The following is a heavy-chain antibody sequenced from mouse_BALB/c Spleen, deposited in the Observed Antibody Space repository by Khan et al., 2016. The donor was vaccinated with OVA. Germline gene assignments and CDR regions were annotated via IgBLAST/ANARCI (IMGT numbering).Heavy chain of an antibody. J-gene: IGHJ2*01. Sequence: EVQLVESGGGIVQPGGSLKLSCAASRFTISSYGMSSVRQTPDKRLELVATIDRNGGSTDYQDSVKRRATITGDNAKNALYLQLRSLKSEDTAEYYCARSAIWGQGTTLTVSS. CDR1: RFTISSYG. CDR2: IDRNGGST. CDR3: ARSAI. V-gene: IGHV5-6-3*01.